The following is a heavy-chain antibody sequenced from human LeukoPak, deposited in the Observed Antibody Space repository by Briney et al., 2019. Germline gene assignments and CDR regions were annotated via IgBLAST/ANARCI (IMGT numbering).Heavy chain of an antibody. CDR1: GFTFSSYG. V-gene: IGHV3-33*01. D-gene: IGHD1-26*01. CDR2: IWYDGSNK. Sequence: GGSLRLSCAASGFTFSSYGMHWVRQATGKGLEWVADIWYDGSNKYYADSVKGRFTISRDNSKNTLYLQMNSLRAEDTAVYYCARGAVGATFNWGQGTLVTVSS. CDR3: ARGAVGATFN. J-gene: IGHJ4*02.